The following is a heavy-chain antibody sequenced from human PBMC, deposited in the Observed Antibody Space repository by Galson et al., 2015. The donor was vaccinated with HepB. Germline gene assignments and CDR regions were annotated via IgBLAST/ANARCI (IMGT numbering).Heavy chain of an antibody. CDR1: SYTFSSYG. Sequence: SVKVSCKASSYTFSSYGISWVRQAPGQGLKWTGWINPYNGYTNYAQNVQGRVTMTTDTSTNIAYMELRSLRTDDTAVYYCARDPTVYCTGGSCLGRAFDYWGQGTLVTVSS. J-gene: IGHJ4*02. V-gene: IGHV1-18*04. CDR2: INPYNGYT. D-gene: IGHD2-15*01. CDR3: ARDPTVYCTGGSCLGRAFDY.